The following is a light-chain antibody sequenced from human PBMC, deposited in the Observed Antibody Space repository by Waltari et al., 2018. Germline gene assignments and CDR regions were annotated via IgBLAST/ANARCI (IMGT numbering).Light chain of an antibody. CDR1: QSVSGSY. J-gene: IGKJ5*01. V-gene: IGKV3-20*01. CDR2: GGA. Sequence: EIVLTQSPGTLSLSPGETATLSCRASQSVSGSYLAWNQQKPGQAPMPLIYGGASRATGIPDRFSGSGSGTDFTLTISRLEPEDFGVYYCQYYGASRGPITFGQGTRLEIK. CDR3: QYYGASRGPIT.